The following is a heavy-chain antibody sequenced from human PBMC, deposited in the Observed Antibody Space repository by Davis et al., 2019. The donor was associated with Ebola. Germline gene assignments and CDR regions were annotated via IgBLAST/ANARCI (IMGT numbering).Heavy chain of an antibody. Sequence: GSLRLSCAVYGGSFSGYYWSWIRQPPGKGLEWTGEINHSGSTNYNPSLKSRVTISVDTSKNQFSLKLSSVTAADTAVYYCARDYGGDYFDYWGQGTLVTVSS. J-gene: IGHJ4*02. CDR1: GGSFSGYY. V-gene: IGHV4-34*01. D-gene: IGHD4-23*01. CDR2: INHSGST. CDR3: ARDYGGDYFDY.